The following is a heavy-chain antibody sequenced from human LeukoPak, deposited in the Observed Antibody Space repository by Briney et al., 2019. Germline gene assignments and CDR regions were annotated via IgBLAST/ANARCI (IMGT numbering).Heavy chain of an antibody. D-gene: IGHD3-22*01. CDR3: ARVRAYYYDSSGYPLHWFDP. CDR1: GGSISSSSYY. Sequence: PSETLSLTCTVSGGSISSSSYYWGWIRQPPGKGLEWIGSIYYNGSTYYNPSLKSRVTISVDTSKNQFSLKLSSVTAADTAVYYCARVRAYYYDSSGYPLHWFDPWGQGTLVTVSS. V-gene: IGHV4-39*07. CDR2: IYYNGST. J-gene: IGHJ5*02.